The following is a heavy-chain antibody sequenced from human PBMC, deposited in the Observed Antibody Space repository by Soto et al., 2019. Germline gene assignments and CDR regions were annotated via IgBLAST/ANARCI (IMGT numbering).Heavy chain of an antibody. CDR2: IYYSGST. CDR3: ASMGYHYGSGSYPLDY. V-gene: IGHV4-39*01. J-gene: IGHJ4*02. Sequence: SETLSLTCPVSGGSISSSSYYWGWIRQPPGKGLEWIGSIYYSGSTYYNPSLKSRVTISLDTSKNQFSLNLRSVTAADTAVYYCASMGYHYGSGSYPLDYWGQGTLVTVS. D-gene: IGHD3-10*01. CDR1: GGSISSSSYY.